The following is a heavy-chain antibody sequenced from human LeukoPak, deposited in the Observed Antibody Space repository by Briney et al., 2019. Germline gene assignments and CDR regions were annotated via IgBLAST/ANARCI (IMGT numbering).Heavy chain of an antibody. J-gene: IGHJ4*02. D-gene: IGHD1-26*01. V-gene: IGHV4-34*01. CDR2: INHSGST. Sequence: SETLSLTCAVYGGSFSGYYWSWIRQPPGKGLEWIGEINHSGSTNYNPSLKSRVTISVDTSRNQFSLKLSSVTAADTAVYYCARLIPTPIVRATNDYWGQGTLVTVSS. CDR3: ARLIPTPIVRATNDY. CDR1: GGSFSGYY.